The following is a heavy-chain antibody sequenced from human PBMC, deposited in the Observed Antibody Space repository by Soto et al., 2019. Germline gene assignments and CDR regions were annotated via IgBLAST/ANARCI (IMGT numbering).Heavy chain of an antibody. D-gene: IGHD3-16*02. CDR2: INHSGST. J-gene: IGHJ5*02. CDR3: ARGNYDYMWGSYRYTRWFDP. Sequence: PSETLSLTCAVYGGSFSGYYWSWIRQPPGKGLEWIGEINHSGSTNYNPSLKSRVTISVDTSKNQFSLKLSSVTAADTAVYYCARGNYDYMWGSYRYTRWFDPWGQGTLVNVS. CDR1: GGSFSGYY. V-gene: IGHV4-34*01.